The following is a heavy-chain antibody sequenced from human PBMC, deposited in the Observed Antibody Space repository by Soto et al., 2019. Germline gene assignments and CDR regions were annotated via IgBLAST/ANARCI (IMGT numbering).Heavy chain of an antibody. D-gene: IGHD3-3*01. CDR3: ARAPFTIFGVVISFDY. CDR1: GFTFSDYY. J-gene: IGHJ4*02. Sequence: GGSLRLSCAASGFTFSDYYMSWIRQAPGKGLEWVSYISSSGSTIYYADSVKGRFTISRDNAKNSLYLQMNSLRAEDTAVYYCARAPFTIFGVVISFDYWGQGTLVTVSS. V-gene: IGHV3-11*01. CDR2: ISSSGSTI.